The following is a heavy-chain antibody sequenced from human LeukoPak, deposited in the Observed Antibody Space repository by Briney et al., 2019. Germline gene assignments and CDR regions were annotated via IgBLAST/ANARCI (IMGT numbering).Heavy chain of an antibody. D-gene: IGHD6-13*01. CDR1: GFTFSSYS. CDR2: ISSSSSYI. J-gene: IGHJ4*02. V-gene: IGHV3-21*01. CDR3: AKDPGYSSSWYPYYFDY. Sequence: PGGSLRLSCAASGFTFSSYSMNWVRQAPGKGLEWVSSISSSSSYIYYADSVKGRFTISRDNAKNSLYLQMNSLRAEDTAVYYCAKDPGYSSSWYPYYFDYWGQGTLVTVSS.